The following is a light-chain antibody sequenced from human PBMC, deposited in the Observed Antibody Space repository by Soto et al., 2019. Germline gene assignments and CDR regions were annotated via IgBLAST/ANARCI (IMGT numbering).Light chain of an antibody. CDR1: NIRSKS. CDR2: YDT. Sequence: SYELTQPPSVSVAPGMTARITCGGTNIRSKSVHWYQQKPGQAPVVVIYYDTVRPSGIPERFSGSNFGNAASLTITRVEAGDEAAYYCHVWDSNSDHYVFGTGTKVTVL. J-gene: IGLJ1*01. CDR3: HVWDSNSDHYV. V-gene: IGLV3-21*04.